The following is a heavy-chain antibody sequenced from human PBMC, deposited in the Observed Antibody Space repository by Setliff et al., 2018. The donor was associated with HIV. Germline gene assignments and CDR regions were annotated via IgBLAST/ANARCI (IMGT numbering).Heavy chain of an antibody. CDR3: ARAYSDYGSNQGWFDP. J-gene: IGHJ5*02. CDR2: IYSSETT. D-gene: IGHD4-17*01. V-gene: IGHV4-61*10. CDR1: GGSISSASYY. Sequence: SETLSLTCIVSGGSISSASYYWSWIRQPAGKGLEWIGHIYSSETTNYNPSLKSRVTISVDTSKNQFSLKLSSVTAADTAVYYCARAYSDYGSNQGWFDPWGQGTLVTVSS.